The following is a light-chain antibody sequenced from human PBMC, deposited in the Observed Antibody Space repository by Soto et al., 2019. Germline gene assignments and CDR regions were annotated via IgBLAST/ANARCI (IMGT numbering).Light chain of an antibody. V-gene: IGLV4-69*01. Sequence: QLVLTQSPSASASLGASVKLTCTLSSGHSNYAIAWHQQQSEKGPRYLMKLNSDGSHSKADGIPDRLSGSSSGAERYLTISSLQSEDEADYYCQTWGSGIVVFGGGTKLAVL. J-gene: IGLJ2*01. CDR1: SGHSNYA. CDR2: LNSDGSH. CDR3: QTWGSGIVV.